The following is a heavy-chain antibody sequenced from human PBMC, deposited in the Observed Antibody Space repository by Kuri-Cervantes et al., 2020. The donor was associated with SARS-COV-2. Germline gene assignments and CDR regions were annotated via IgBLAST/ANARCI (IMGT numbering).Heavy chain of an antibody. D-gene: IGHD2-15*01. Sequence: GGSLRLSCAASGFTFSSYWMHWVRQAPGKGLEWVSAISGSGGSTYYADSVKGRFTISRDNSKNTLYLQMNSLRAEDTAVYYCAKSYCSGGSCYHFDYWGQGTLVTVSS. V-gene: IGHV3-23*01. CDR2: ISGSGGST. CDR3: AKSYCSGGSCYHFDY. J-gene: IGHJ4*02. CDR1: GFTFSSYW.